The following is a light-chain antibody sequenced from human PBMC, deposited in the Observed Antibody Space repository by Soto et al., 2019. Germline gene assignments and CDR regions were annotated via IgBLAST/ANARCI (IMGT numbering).Light chain of an antibody. CDR2: DVN. CDR1: RSEVGSYDY. Sequence: QSALTQPASVSGSPGQSVTISCTGTRSEVGSYDYVSWDQQHPGTAPKVMIYDVNTRPSRDPDRFSGSMPGDTASMTISGLQADDASNFSTNYVLGTGTKVTVL. V-gene: IGLV2-18*01. J-gene: IGLJ1*01. CDR3: NYV.